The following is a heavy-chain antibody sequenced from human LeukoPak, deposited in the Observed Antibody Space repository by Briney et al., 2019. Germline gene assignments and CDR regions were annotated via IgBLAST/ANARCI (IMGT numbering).Heavy chain of an antibody. CDR2: IYYSGST. CDR3: ARDGGSKRFLEWLLSYNWFDP. J-gene: IGHJ5*02. D-gene: IGHD3-3*01. V-gene: IGHV4-39*07. Sequence: PSETLSLTCTVSGGSISSSSYYWGWIRQPPGKGLEWIGSIYYSGSTYYNPSLKSRVTISVDTSKNQFSLKLSSVTAADTAVYYCARDGGSKRFLEWLLSYNWFDPWGQGTLVTVSS. CDR1: GGSISSSSYY.